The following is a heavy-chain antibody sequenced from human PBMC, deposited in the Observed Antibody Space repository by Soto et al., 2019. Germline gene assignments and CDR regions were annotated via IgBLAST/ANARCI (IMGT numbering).Heavy chain of an antibody. D-gene: IGHD5-12*01. CDR1: GYNFMDFY. J-gene: IGHJ4*02. CDR3: ARDHPAFGRRNSDYDSGDY. V-gene: IGHV1-2*02. Sequence: ASVKVSCKTSGYNFMDFYIHWVRQAPGQGLEWVGWINPRSGGTTYAQKFQGRVSMTRDTSISTAYMDLNRLKSDETAVYYCARDHPAFGRRNSDYDSGDYWGQGTLVTVSS. CDR2: INPRSGGT.